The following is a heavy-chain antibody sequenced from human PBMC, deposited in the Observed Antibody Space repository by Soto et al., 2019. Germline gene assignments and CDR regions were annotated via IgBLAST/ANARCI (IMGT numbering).Heavy chain of an antibody. CDR3: ARGPGYYYDSSGYLPAGPPGY. CDR2: IYYSGST. J-gene: IGHJ4*02. CDR1: GGSISSGGYY. V-gene: IGHV4-31*03. D-gene: IGHD3-22*01. Sequence: TLSLTCTVSGGSISSGGYYWSWIRQHPGKGLEWIGYIYYSGSTYYNPSLKSRVTISVDTSKNQFSLKLSSVTAADTAVYYCARGPGYYYDSSGYLPAGPPGYWGQGTLVTVSS.